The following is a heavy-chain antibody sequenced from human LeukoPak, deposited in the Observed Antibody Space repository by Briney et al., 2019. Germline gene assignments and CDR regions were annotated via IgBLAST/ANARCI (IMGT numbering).Heavy chain of an antibody. CDR2: ISGSGGST. D-gene: IGHD3-10*01. CDR1: GFTFSSYA. CDR3: AKGHYYGSGNFYNY. V-gene: IGHV3-23*01. J-gene: IGHJ4*02. Sequence: GGSLRLSCAASGFTFSSYAMSWVRQAPGKGLEWVSAISGSGGSTYYGDSVKGRFTISRDNSKNTLYLQMNSLRAEDTAVYYCAKGHYYGSGNFYNYWGQGTLVTVSS.